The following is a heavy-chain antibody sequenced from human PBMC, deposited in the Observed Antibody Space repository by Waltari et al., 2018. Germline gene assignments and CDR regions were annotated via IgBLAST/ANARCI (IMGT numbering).Heavy chain of an antibody. V-gene: IGHV4-31*03. CDR1: GGSISSGGYY. CDR3: ATEVGTPNYYGMDV. D-gene: IGHD1-1*01. J-gene: IGHJ6*02. CDR2: IYHSGST. Sequence: QVQLQESGPGLVKPSQTLSLTCTVSGGSISSGGYYWSWIRQHPGKGLEWIGYIYHSGSTYYNPSLKRRVTISVDRSKNQFSLKLSSVTAADTAVYYCATEVGTPNYYGMDVWGQGTTVTVSS.